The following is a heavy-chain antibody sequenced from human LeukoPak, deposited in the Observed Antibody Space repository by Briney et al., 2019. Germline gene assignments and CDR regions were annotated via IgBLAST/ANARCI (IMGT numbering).Heavy chain of an antibody. CDR2: ISYDGSNK. Sequence: GGSLRLSCAASGFTFSSYGMHWVRQAPGKGLEWVAVISYDGSNKYYADSVRGRFTISRDNSKNTLYLQMNSLRAEDTAVYYCAAIFGVVIRYHYGMDVWGQGTTVTVSS. V-gene: IGHV3-30*03. CDR3: AAIFGVVIRYHYGMDV. CDR1: GFTFSSYG. J-gene: IGHJ6*02. D-gene: IGHD3-3*01.